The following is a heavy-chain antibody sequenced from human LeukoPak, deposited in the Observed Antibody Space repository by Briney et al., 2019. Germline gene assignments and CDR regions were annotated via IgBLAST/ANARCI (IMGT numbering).Heavy chain of an antibody. CDR1: GGSISSYY. CDR3: ARVGEGYGSGRRENYYYYYMDV. D-gene: IGHD3-10*01. J-gene: IGHJ6*03. V-gene: IGHV4-59*01. CDR2: IHYTGSI. Sequence: SETLSLTCTVSGGSISSYYWSWIRQPPRKGLEWIGYIHYTGSINYNPSLKSRVTISVDTSKNQFSLKLSSVTAADTAVYYCARVGEGYGSGRRENYYYYYMDVWGKGTTVTISS.